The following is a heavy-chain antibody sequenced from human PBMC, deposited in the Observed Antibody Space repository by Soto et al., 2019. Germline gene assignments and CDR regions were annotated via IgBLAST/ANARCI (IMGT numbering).Heavy chain of an antibody. Sequence: EVQLVESGGGMLQPGRSLRLSCAASGFTFGDHAMHWVRQAPGKGLEWVSGISWNSASLGYADSVKGRFTISRDNGKNSLYLQMNSLRAEDTALYYCAKDSSSGWYGAYNWFEPWGQGTLVTVSS. CDR2: ISWNSASL. CDR3: AKDSSSGWYGAYNWFEP. V-gene: IGHV3-9*01. D-gene: IGHD6-19*01. CDR1: GFTFGDHA. J-gene: IGHJ5*02.